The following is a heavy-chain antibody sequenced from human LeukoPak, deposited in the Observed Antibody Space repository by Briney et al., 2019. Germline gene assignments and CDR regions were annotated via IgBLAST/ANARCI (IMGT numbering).Heavy chain of an antibody. Sequence: ASVKVSCKASGYPFIGNYIHWVRQAPGQGLEWMGWINPNSGGTQYSQKFQGRVTLTRDTSITTGYMELSGLTSDDTAVYYCAREFGTTLDYWGQGTLVTVSS. J-gene: IGHJ4*02. CDR1: GYPFIGNY. V-gene: IGHV1-2*02. CDR3: AREFGTTLDY. CDR2: INPNSGGT. D-gene: IGHD3-16*01.